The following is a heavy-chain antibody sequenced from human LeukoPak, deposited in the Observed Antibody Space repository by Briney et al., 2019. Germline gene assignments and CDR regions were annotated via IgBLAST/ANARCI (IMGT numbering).Heavy chain of an antibody. D-gene: IGHD1-26*01. CDR1: GFTFSSYA. CDR2: ISYDGSNK. J-gene: IGHJ4*02. V-gene: IGHV3-30*04. Sequence: GGSLRLSCAASGFTFSSYAMHWVRQAPGEGLEWVAVISYDGSNKYYADSVKGRFTISRDNSKNTLYLQMNSLRAEDTAVYYCARDFSRWGLRRGFDYWGQGTLVTVSS. CDR3: ARDFSRWGLRRGFDY.